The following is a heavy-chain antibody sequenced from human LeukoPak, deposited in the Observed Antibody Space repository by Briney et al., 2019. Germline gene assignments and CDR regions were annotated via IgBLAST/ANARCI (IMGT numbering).Heavy chain of an antibody. D-gene: IGHD6-19*01. J-gene: IGHJ4*02. CDR2: IKPKSCGT. CDR1: GYTLTGDY. Sequence: SAKLSCKPSGYTLTGDYMHTVRQAPGQGLEWMGWIKPKSCGTNYARKFKGSVTLTRDTSISTAYLELSGLRSDDTAVYYCARHYASGWYSDWGQGTLVTVSS. V-gene: IGHV1-2*07. CDR3: ARHYASGWYSD.